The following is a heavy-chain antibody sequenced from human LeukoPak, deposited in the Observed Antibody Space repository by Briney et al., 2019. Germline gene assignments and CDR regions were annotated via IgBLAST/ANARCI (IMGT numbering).Heavy chain of an antibody. CDR3: AKDSFMTTVTNY. CDR2: ISGDGGST. D-gene: IGHD4-17*01. CDR1: GFTFDDYA. J-gene: IGHJ4*02. Sequence: GGSLRLSCAASGFTFDDYAMHWVRQAPGKGLEWVSLISGDGGSTYYADSVKGRFTISRDNSKNSLYQQMNSLRTEDTALYYYAKDSFMTTVTNYWGQGTLVTVSS. V-gene: IGHV3-43*02.